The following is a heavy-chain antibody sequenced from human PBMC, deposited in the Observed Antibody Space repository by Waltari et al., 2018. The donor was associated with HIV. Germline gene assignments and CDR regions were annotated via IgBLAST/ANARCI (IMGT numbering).Heavy chain of an antibody. D-gene: IGHD3-10*01. CDR2: MHTSGST. V-gene: IGHV4-4*07. Sequence: VQLQESGPGLLKPSETLSLTCTVSGGSFSDSYWTWIRQAAGKGLEWIGRMHTSGSTNNNGALKSGLIMSADASKNQFYRKLYGVTAADTAVYYCARDDFYGPGGKNWFDFWGQGILVTVSS. CDR1: GGSFSDSY. J-gene: IGHJ5*01. CDR3: ARDDFYGPGGKNWFDF.